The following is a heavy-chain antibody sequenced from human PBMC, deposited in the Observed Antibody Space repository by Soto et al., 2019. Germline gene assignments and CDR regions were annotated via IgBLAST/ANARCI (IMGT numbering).Heavy chain of an antibody. D-gene: IGHD5-12*01. J-gene: IGHJ4*02. CDR1: GGSISSYY. CDR2: IYYSGST. V-gene: IGHV4-59*01. CDR3: ARDSKRGYGSYEKLDY. Sequence: RSLTCTVSGGSISSYYWCWIRQPPGKGLEWIGYIYYSGSTNSNPSLKSRVTIPVDTSKNQFSLKLGSVTAAGTAVYYCARDSKRGYGSYEKLDYWGEGNLVSVSS.